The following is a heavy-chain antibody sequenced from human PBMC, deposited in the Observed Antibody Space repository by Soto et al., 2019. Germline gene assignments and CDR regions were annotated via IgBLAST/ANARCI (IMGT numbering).Heavy chain of an antibody. CDR2: IDPSDSYT. CDR1: GYSFTSYW. Sequence: PGASLKISCKGSGYSFTSYWISWVRQMPGKGLEWMGRIDPSDSYTNYSPSFQGHVTISADKSISTAYLQWSSLKASDTAMYYCAREIEYSSPRFDPWGQGTLVTVSS. D-gene: IGHD6-6*01. V-gene: IGHV5-10-1*01. CDR3: AREIEYSSPRFDP. J-gene: IGHJ5*02.